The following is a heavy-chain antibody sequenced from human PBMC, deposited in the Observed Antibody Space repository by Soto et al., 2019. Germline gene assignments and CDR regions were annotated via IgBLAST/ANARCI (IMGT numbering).Heavy chain of an antibody. CDR2: ISGSGDGT. D-gene: IGHD2-8*01. V-gene: IGHV3-23*01. Sequence: EIQLLESGGGLAQRGGSLRLSCAASGFSVSDYAMSWVRQAPGKGLEWVSSISGSGDGTYYGDSVKGRFTLSRVTSQKTLYLQMNNLRGEDTAVYFCTKSRRSVLMVYGFGGMDVWGRGTTVTVSS. J-gene: IGHJ6*02. CDR1: GFSVSDYA. CDR3: TKSRRSVLMVYGFGGMDV.